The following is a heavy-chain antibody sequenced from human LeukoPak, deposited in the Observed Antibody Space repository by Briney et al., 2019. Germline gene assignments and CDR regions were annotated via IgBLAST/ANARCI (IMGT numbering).Heavy chain of an antibody. Sequence: SETLSLTCTVSGGSISSGGYYWSWIRQHPGKGLEWIGYIYYSGSTYYNPSLKSRVTISVDTSKNQFSLKLSSVTAADTAVYYCARSRQLVRWFDPWGQGTLVTVSS. J-gene: IGHJ5*02. CDR3: ARSRQLVRWFDP. CDR2: IYYSGST. V-gene: IGHV4-31*03. CDR1: GGSISSGGYY. D-gene: IGHD6-6*01.